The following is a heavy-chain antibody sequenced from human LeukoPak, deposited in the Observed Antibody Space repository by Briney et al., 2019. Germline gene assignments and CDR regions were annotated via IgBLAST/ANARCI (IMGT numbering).Heavy chain of an antibody. CDR2: ISYDGSNK. CDR3: AKGDGRQWLAGHAFDI. J-gene: IGHJ3*02. D-gene: IGHD6-19*01. Sequence: GGSLRLSWAASGFTFSSYGMHWVRQAPGKGLEWVAVISYDGSNKYYADSVKGRFTISRDNSKNTLYLQMNSLRAEDTAVYYCAKGDGRQWLAGHAFDIWGQGTMVTVSS. V-gene: IGHV3-30*18. CDR1: GFTFSSYG.